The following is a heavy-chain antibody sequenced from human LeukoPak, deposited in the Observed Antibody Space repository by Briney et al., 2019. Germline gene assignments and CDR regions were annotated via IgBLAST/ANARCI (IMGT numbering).Heavy chain of an antibody. J-gene: IGHJ4*02. V-gene: IGHV4-30-2*01. D-gene: IGHD3-22*01. Sequence: SETLSLTCAVSGGSISSGGYSWSWIRQPPGKGLEWIGYIYHRGSTYYNPSLKSRVTISVDRSKNQFSLKLSSVTAADTAVYYCARRVDDSSGYYGLDYWGQGTLVTVSS. CDR1: GGSISSGGYS. CDR3: ARRVDDSSGYYGLDY. CDR2: IYHRGST.